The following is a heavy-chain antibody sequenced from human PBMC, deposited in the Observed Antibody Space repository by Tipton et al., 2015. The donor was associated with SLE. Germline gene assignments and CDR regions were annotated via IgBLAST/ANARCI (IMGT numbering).Heavy chain of an antibody. J-gene: IGHJ5*02. V-gene: IGHV4-59*08. D-gene: IGHD1-1*01. CDR1: GGSISSYY. CDR2: IYYSGST. Sequence: VKPSETLSLTCTVSGGSISSYYWSWIRQPPGKGLEWIGYIYYSGSTNYNPSLKSRVTISVDTSKNQFSLKLSSVTAADTAVYYCARHGAVLGWFDPWGQGTLVTVSS. CDR3: ARHGAVLGWFDP.